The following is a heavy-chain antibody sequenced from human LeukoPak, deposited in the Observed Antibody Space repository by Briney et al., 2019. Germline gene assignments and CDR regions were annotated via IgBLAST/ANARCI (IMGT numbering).Heavy chain of an antibody. CDR2: IYSSGST. V-gene: IGHV4-59*08. D-gene: IGHD5-12*01. CDR1: GGSISSYY. J-gene: IGHJ3*02. Sequence: SQTLSLTCTVSGGSISSYYWSWIRQPAGKGVEWIGYIYSSGSTNYSPSLKSRVTISVDTSKNQFSLKLYSVTAADTAVYYCARRYSGYGNAFDIWGQGTMVAVSS. CDR3: ARRYSGYGNAFDI.